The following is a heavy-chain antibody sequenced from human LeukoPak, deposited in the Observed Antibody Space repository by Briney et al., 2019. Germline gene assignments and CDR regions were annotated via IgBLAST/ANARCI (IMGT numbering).Heavy chain of an antibody. J-gene: IGHJ4*02. CDR3: ATLAPMIAVVSAFDY. D-gene: IGHD3-22*01. CDR1: GFTFSSYA. V-gene: IGHV3-23*01. Sequence: GGSLRLSCAASGFTFSSYAMSWVRQAPGKGLERVSTISGSGGSTHYADSVKGRFTISRDNSKNTLYLQMNSLRAEDTAVYYCATLAPMIAVVSAFDYWGQGTLVTVSS. CDR2: ISGSGGST.